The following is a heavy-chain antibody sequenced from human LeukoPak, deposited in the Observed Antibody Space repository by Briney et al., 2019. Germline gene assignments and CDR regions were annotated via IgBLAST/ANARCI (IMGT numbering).Heavy chain of an antibody. Sequence: SETLSLTCNVSGGSISSTSYYWGWVRQPPGKGLEWIGSIYYSGTTYYNPSLKSRVITSVDTSENEFSLKLSSLTAADTAVYYCATYPTNIAAASATGGDWFDPWGQGTLVTVSS. D-gene: IGHD6-13*01. J-gene: IGHJ5*02. V-gene: IGHV4-39*07. CDR3: ATYPTNIAAASATGGDWFDP. CDR1: GGSISSTSYY. CDR2: IYYSGTT.